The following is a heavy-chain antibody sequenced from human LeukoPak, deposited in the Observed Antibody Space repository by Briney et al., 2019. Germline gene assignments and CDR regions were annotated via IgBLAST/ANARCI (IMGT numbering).Heavy chain of an antibody. CDR3: ARTYSSGWYSRLPSTFDI. D-gene: IGHD6-19*01. CDR2: IYHSGST. J-gene: IGHJ3*02. V-gene: IGHV4-30-2*01. CDR1: GGSISSGGYS. Sequence: TTSETLSLTCAVSGGSISSGGYSWSWIRQPPGKGLEWIGYIYHSGSTYYNPSLKSRVTISVDTSKNQFSLKLSSVTAADTAVYYCARTYSSGWYSRLPSTFDIWGQGTMVTVSS.